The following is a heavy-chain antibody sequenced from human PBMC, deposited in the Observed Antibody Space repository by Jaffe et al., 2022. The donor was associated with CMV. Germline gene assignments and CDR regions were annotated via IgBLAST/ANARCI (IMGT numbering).Heavy chain of an antibody. J-gene: IGHJ4*02. CDR3: AREVWTAGSGVYYFDY. CDR1: GDSISSYY. D-gene: IGHD3-16*01. CDR2: IYYSGST. Sequence: QVQLQESGPGLVKPSETLSLTCSVSGDSISSYYWSWIRQPPGKGLEWIGHIYYSGSTTYNPSLKSRVTISVDTSKKKFSLKLRSVTAADTAVYFCAREVWTAGSGVYYFDYWGQGTLVTVSS. V-gene: IGHV4-59*01.